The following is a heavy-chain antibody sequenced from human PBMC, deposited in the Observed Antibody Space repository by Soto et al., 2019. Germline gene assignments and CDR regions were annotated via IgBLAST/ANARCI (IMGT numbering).Heavy chain of an antibody. CDR1: GFTFSNAW. J-gene: IGHJ3*01. Sequence: GGSLRLSCAASGFTFSNAWMSWVRQAPGKGLEWVGRIKSKTDGGTTDYAAPVKGRFTISRDDSKNTLYLQMNSLKTEDTAVYYCAKLGVRTVTVNIDAFDVWGQGTMV. D-gene: IGHD3-10*01. CDR3: AKLGVRTVTVNIDAFDV. V-gene: IGHV3-15*01. CDR2: IKSKTDGGTT.